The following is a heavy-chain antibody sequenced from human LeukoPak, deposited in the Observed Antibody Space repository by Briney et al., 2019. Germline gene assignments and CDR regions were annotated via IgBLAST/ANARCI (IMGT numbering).Heavy chain of an antibody. CDR1: GFIFSNSW. V-gene: IGHV3-23*01. J-gene: IGHJ4*02. CDR3: AKLNWGKPGY. CDR2: LTPGSGDT. Sequence: GGSLRLSCVASGFIFSNSWMHWVRQAPGKGLEWVSGLTPGSGDTFYADSAKGRFTISSDNSRNTLYLQMNSLRVDDTAVYYCAKLNWGKPGYWGQGTLVTVSS. D-gene: IGHD7-27*01.